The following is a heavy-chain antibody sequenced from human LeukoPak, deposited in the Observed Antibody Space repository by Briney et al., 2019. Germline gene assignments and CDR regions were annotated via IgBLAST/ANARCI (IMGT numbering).Heavy chain of an antibody. D-gene: IGHD2-21*02. Sequence: GGSLRLSCAASGFTFSSYAMHWVRQAPGKGLEYVSAISSNGGSTYYANSVKGRFTISRDNSKNTLYLQMGSLRAEDMAVYYCARGDEYCGGDCYSAFDYWGQGTLVTVSS. V-gene: IGHV3-64*01. CDR3: ARGDEYCGGDCYSAFDY. J-gene: IGHJ4*02. CDR1: GFTFSSYA. CDR2: ISSNGGST.